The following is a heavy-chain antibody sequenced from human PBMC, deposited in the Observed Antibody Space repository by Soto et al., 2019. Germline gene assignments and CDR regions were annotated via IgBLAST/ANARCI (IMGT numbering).Heavy chain of an antibody. D-gene: IGHD2-2*01. CDR3: ARGRVRYCSSTSCPWELDP. CDR1: GYTFTSDG. V-gene: IGHV1-18*01. Sequence: ASVKVSCKASGYTFTSDGISWVRQAPGQGLEWMGWISAYNGNTNYAQKLQGRVTMTTDTSTSTAYMELRSLRSDDTAVYYCARGRVRYCSSTSCPWELDPWGQGTLVTVS. J-gene: IGHJ5*02. CDR2: ISAYNGNT.